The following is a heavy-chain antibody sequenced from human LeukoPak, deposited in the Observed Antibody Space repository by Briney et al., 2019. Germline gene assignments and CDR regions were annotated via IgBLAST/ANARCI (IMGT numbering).Heavy chain of an antibody. CDR1: GYTFTSYD. CDR3: ARDLADSSGYSLDGMDV. Sequence: GASVKVSCKASGYTFTSYDINWVRQAPGQGLEWMGWINPNSGGTNYAQKFRGRVTMTRDTSISTAYMELSRLRSDDTAVYYCARDLADSSGYSLDGMDVWGQGTTVTVSS. J-gene: IGHJ6*02. D-gene: IGHD3-22*01. CDR2: INPNSGGT. V-gene: IGHV1-2*02.